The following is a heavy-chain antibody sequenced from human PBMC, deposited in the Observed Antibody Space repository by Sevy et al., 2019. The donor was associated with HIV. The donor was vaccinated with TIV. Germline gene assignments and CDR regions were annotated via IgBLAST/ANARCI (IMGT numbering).Heavy chain of an antibody. CDR1: GGTFSTFL. CDR2: IRPIFGTV. V-gene: IGHV1-69*13. Sequence: ASVKVSCKASGGTFSTFLISWVRQALGQGLEWMGGIRPIFGTVDYAQKVQARVTFTADESTSTAYMELSSLRPDDTAVYYCATRGDCGGDCSIYYFDYWGQGSLVTVSS. J-gene: IGHJ4*02. D-gene: IGHD2-21*02. CDR3: ATRGDCGGDCSIYYFDY.